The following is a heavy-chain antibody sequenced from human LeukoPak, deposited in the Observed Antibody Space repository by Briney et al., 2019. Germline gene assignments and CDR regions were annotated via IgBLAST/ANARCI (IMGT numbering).Heavy chain of an antibody. CDR3: ARFGGVVNDAFDI. CDR1: GYTFTSYG. V-gene: IGHV1-18*01. D-gene: IGHD3-16*01. CDR2: ISAYNGNT. J-gene: IGHJ3*02. Sequence: ASVKVSCKASGYTFTSYGMRWVRQAPGRGLERMGWISAYNGNTNYAQKLQGRVTMTTDTSTSTAYMELRSLRSDDTAVYYCARFGGVVNDAFDIWGQGTMVTVSS.